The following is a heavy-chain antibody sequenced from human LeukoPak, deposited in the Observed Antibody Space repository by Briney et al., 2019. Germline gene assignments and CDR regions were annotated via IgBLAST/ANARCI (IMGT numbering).Heavy chain of an antibody. J-gene: IGHJ3*02. CDR2: IYTSGST. CDR3: ARVSGCSSTSCYNNAFDI. V-gene: IGHV4-4*07. D-gene: IGHD2-2*02. CDR1: GGSISSYY. Sequence: PSETLSLTCTVSGGSISSYYWSWIRQPAGKGLEWIGRIYTSGSTNYNPSLKSRVTMSVDTSKNQFSLKLSSVTAADTAVYYCARVSGCSSTSCYNNAFDIWGQGTMVTVSS.